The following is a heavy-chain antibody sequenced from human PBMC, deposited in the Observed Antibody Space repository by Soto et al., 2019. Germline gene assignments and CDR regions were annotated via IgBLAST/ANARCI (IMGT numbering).Heavy chain of an antibody. Sequence: GGSLRLSCLASGFTFSDFAMTWVRHVPGRGLEWVASLDGAGGSTYYAESVRGRFSISRDNSQNTLFLQMKRLTVDDTAIYYCAAPRDEYGSGVSWFTYGMDIWGQGTTVTV. J-gene: IGHJ6*02. CDR2: LDGAGGST. CDR1: GFTFSDFA. V-gene: IGHV3-23*01. D-gene: IGHD3-10*01. CDR3: AAPRDEYGSGVSWFTYGMDI.